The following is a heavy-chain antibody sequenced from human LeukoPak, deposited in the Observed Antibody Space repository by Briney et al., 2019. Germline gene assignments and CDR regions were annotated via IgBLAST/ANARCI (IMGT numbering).Heavy chain of an antibody. Sequence: GRSLRLSCAASGFTFSSYAMRWVRQAPGKGLEWVAVISYDGSNKYYADSVKGRLTISRDNSKNTLYLQMNSLRAEDTAVYYCARDRLEAGTLDYWGQRTLVTVSS. CDR3: ARDRLEAGTLDY. CDR2: ISYDGSNK. J-gene: IGHJ4*02. CDR1: GFTFSSYA. V-gene: IGHV3-30*01. D-gene: IGHD6-13*01.